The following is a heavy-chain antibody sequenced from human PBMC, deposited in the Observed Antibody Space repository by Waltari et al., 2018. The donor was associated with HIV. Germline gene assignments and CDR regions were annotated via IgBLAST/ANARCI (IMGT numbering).Heavy chain of an antibody. D-gene: IGHD3-10*01. V-gene: IGHV4-39*01. CDR3: ASLARGLWFGELSLDY. CDR1: GGSISSSSYY. Sequence: QLQLQESGPGLVKPSETLSLTCTVSGGSISSSSYYWGWIRQPPGKGLEWIGSIYYSGSTYYNPSLKSRVTISVDTSKNQFSLKLSSVTAADTAVYYCASLARGLWFGELSLDYWGQGTLVTVSS. CDR2: IYYSGST. J-gene: IGHJ4*02.